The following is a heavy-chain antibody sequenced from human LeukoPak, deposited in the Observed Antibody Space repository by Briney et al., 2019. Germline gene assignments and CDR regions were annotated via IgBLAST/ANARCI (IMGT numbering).Heavy chain of an antibody. CDR3: AKDIAAGYSSGWCGVYCEY. J-gene: IGHJ4*02. V-gene: IGHV3-9*01. CDR2: ISWNSGSI. CDR1: GFTFSSYA. Sequence: GGSLRLSCAASGFTFSSYAMSWVRQAPGKGLEWVSAISWNSGSIGYADSVKGRFTISRDNAKNSLYLQMNSLRAEDTALYYCAKDIAAGYSSGWCGVYCEYWGQGTLVTVSS. D-gene: IGHD6-19*01.